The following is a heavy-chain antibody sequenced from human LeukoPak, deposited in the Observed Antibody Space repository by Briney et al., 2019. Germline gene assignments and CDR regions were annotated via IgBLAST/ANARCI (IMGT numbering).Heavy chain of an antibody. V-gene: IGHV3-23*01. D-gene: IGHD2-15*01. CDR1: GFAFSTYA. CDR2: ICATGGST. Sequence: GGSLRLSCAASGFAFSTYAMSWVRQAPGKGLEWVSGICATGGSTYYADSVKGRFTISRDNSKNTLILQMSSLRVEDTALYYCAKRHCRGGSCYSDSYYLDVWGKGTTVTVSS. CDR3: AKRHCRGGSCYSDSYYLDV. J-gene: IGHJ6*03.